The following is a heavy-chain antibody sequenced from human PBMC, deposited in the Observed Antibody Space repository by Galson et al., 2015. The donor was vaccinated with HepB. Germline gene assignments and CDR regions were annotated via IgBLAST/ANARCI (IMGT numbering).Heavy chain of an antibody. J-gene: IGHJ4*02. Sequence: SLRLSCAASGFTFSTYSMNWVRQAPGKGLEWVSYISSDSSNIYYADSVKGRFTISRDNARNSLYLQMNSLRDEDTAVYYCARGPIAAATYHFDYWGQGTLVTVSS. CDR2: ISSDSSNI. CDR3: ARGPIAAATYHFDY. CDR1: GFTFSTYS. V-gene: IGHV3-48*02. D-gene: IGHD6-13*01.